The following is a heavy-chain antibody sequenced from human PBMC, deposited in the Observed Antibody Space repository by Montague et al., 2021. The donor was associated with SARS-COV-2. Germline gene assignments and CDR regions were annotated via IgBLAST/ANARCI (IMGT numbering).Heavy chain of an antibody. CDR3: SHRRGGFCSDGVCYLGKGFDY. CDR2: IYWNDDK. D-gene: IGHD2-15*01. J-gene: IGHJ4*02. V-gene: IGHV2-5*01. CDR1: GSSLTTSGMG. Sequence: PALVKPTQTLTLTCTFSGSSLTTSGMGVDWIRQPPGKALEWLGLIYWNDDKFYNPYLKSRLAITKVTSKNQVVLSMTNVDPVDTATYVCSHRRGGFCSDGVCYLGKGFDYWGLGTLVTVSS.